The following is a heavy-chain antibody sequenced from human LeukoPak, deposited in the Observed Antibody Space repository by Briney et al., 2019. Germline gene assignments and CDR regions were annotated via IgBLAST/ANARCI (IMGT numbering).Heavy chain of an antibody. CDR2: INPNSGDT. CDR1: GYTFTGYH. Sequence: VASVKVSCKASGYTFTGYHMHWVRQAPGQGLEWMGRINPNSGDTNYAQKFQGRVTMTRDTSISTAYMELSRLRSDDTAVYYCARDYRSSTSCLFDYWGQGTLVTVSS. CDR3: ARDYRSSTSCLFDY. D-gene: IGHD2-2*01. J-gene: IGHJ4*02. V-gene: IGHV1-2*06.